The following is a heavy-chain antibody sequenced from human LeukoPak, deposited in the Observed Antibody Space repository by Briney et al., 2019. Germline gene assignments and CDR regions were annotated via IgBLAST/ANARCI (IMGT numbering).Heavy chain of an antibody. V-gene: IGHV3-53*05. D-gene: IGHD6-13*01. Sequence: GGSLRLSCAASGFTVSSNYMSWVRQAPGKGLEWVSVIYSGGSTYYADSVKGRFTISRDNSKNTLYLQMSSLRAEDTALYYCAKAAAGYSSSWFDYWGQGTLVTVSS. J-gene: IGHJ4*02. CDR2: IYSGGST. CDR3: AKAAAGYSSSWFDY. CDR1: GFTVSSNY.